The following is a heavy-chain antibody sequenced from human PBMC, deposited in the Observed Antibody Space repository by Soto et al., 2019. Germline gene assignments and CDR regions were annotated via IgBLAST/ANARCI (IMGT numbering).Heavy chain of an antibody. CDR2: ISPLFSTT. D-gene: IGHD6-13*01. V-gene: IGHV1-69*01. Sequence: QVQLVQSGAEVKEPGSSVKVSCKASGDLFNNHAFNWVRQAPGQGLEWMGRISPLFSTTNYAQKFQGRVTIGADELTTIVDLEVNNLESDDTAMYYCAASSAIAAAGYFKFWGQGTLVTVS. CDR3: AASSAIAAAGYFKF. J-gene: IGHJ4*02. CDR1: GDLFNNHA.